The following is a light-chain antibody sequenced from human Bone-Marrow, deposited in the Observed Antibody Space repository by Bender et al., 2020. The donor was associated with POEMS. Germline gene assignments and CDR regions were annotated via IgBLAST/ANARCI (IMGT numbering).Light chain of an antibody. CDR3: CSYAGNNTLV. Sequence: QSALTQPASVSGSPGQSITISCTGTSSDVGAYNYVSWYQQHPGKAPKLIIYEVRNRPSGVSHRFSGSKSGNTASLTISGLQAEDEADYYCCSYAGNNTLVFGTGTKVTVL. J-gene: IGLJ1*01. CDR1: SSDVGAYNY. CDR2: EVR. V-gene: IGLV2-14*01.